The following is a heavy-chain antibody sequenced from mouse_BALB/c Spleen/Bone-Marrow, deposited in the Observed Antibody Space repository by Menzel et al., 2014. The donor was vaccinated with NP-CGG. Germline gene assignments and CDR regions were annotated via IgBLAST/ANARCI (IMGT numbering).Heavy chain of an antibody. J-gene: IGHJ1*01. CDR2: TNPDSSTI. D-gene: IGHD1-1*01. Sequence: EVQLQESGGGLVQPGGSLKLSCAASGFDFSRYWMSWVRQAPGKGLDWIGETNPDSSTINYAPSLKDKFIISRDNAKNTLYPQMSKVRSEDTALYYCARLNYYGNLFVWGAGTTVTVSS. V-gene: IGHV4-1*02. CDR3: ARLNYYGNLFV. CDR1: GFDFSRYW.